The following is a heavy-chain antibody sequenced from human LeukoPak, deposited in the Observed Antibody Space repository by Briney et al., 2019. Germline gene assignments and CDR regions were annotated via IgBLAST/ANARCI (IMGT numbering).Heavy chain of an antibody. J-gene: IGHJ4*02. CDR3: VKGSRAARPYYFDY. CDR2: ITAGGDST. D-gene: IGHD6-6*01. Sequence: PGGSLRLSXAASGFTFSDYAMSCVRQAPGKGLDWDSAITAGGDSTYYADSVKGRFTISRDNSKNTLYLQMSSLTVADTAVYYCVKGSRAARPYYFDYWGQGTLVTVSS. V-gene: IGHV3-23*01. CDR1: GFTFSDYA.